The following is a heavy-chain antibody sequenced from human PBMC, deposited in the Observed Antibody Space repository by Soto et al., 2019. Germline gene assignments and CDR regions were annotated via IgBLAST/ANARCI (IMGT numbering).Heavy chain of an antibody. V-gene: IGHV4-59*01. CDR1: GGSISSYY. D-gene: IGHD2-2*01. J-gene: IGHJ5*02. Sequence: SETLSLTCTVSGGSISSYYWSWIRQPPGKGLEWIGYIYYSGSTNYNPSLKSRVTISVDTSKNQFSLKLSSVTAADTAVYYCAREACSSTSCYEGGWFDPWGQGTLVTVSS. CDR3: AREACSSTSCYEGGWFDP. CDR2: IYYSGST.